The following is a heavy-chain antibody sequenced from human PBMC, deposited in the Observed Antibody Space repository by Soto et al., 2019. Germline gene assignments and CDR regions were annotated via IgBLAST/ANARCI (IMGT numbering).Heavy chain of an antibody. V-gene: IGHV4-4*07. CDR3: ARGPGGFGDFSLDY. Sequence: QVQLQESGPGLVKPSETLSLTCTVSGGSINSYYWSWIRQPAGKGLEWIGRIYSGGSTNYNPSLKSRPTVSVDTSKNQFSLKLTSVTAAETAVYYCARGPGGFGDFSLDYWGQGTLVTVSS. CDR1: GGSINSYY. D-gene: IGHD3-10*01. CDR2: IYSGGST. J-gene: IGHJ4*02.